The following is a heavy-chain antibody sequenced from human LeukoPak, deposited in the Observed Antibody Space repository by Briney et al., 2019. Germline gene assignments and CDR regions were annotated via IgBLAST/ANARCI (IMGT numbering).Heavy chain of an antibody. CDR3: ARALPEYSILPNSVRPYYYYYMDV. D-gene: IGHD3-3*02. J-gene: IGHJ6*03. CDR1: GFTFSDYY. CDR2: ISSSGSTI. V-gene: IGHV3-11*04. Sequence: PGGSLRLSCAASGFTFSDYYMSWIRQAPGKGLEWVSYISSSGSTIYYADSVKGRFTISRDNAKNSLYLQMNSLRAEDTAVYYCARALPEYSILPNSVRPYYYYYMDVWGKGTTVTISS.